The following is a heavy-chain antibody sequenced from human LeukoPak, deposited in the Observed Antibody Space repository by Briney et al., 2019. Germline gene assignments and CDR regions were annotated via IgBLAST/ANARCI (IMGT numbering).Heavy chain of an antibody. CDR2: ITSSSSAI. CDR3: AKVRGSYHFDY. V-gene: IGHV3-48*01. J-gene: IGHJ4*02. D-gene: IGHD1-26*01. CDR1: GFTFSGYS. Sequence: GGSLRLSCAASGFTFSGYSMNWVRQAPGKGLEWVSYITSSSSAIYYADSVKGRFTISRDNAKNSLYLQMNSLRAEDTAVYYCAKVRGSYHFDYWGQGTLVIVSS.